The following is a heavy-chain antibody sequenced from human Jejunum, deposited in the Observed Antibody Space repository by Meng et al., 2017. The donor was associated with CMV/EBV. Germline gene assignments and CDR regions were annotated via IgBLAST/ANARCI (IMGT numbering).Heavy chain of an antibody. CDR2: MNPNRGTT. CDR1: GGSVNNYA. CDR3: ATGVADFEY. Sequence: QGPVMESGAEVKEPGSSMKGSCKSSGGSVNNYAFNWVRQAPGQGLEWMGWMNPNRGTTGYAQKFQGRVTMTRNISKSTAYMDLSSLRSEDTAVYYCATGVADFEYWGQGTLVTVSS. D-gene: IGHD6-19*01. V-gene: IGHV1-8*02. J-gene: IGHJ4*02.